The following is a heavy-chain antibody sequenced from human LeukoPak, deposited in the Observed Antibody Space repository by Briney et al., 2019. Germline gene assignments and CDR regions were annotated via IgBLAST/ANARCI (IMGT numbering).Heavy chain of an antibody. Sequence: PSQTLSLTCTVSGGSISSGGYYWSWIRQPPGKGLEWIGYIYHSGSTYYNPSLKSRVTISVDRSKNQFSLKLSSVTAADTAVYYCARCPYSNGYYYYYMDVWGKGTTVTVSS. CDR1: GGSISSGGYY. CDR2: IYHSGST. CDR3: ARCPYSNGYYYYYMDV. V-gene: IGHV4-30-2*01. D-gene: IGHD4-11*01. J-gene: IGHJ6*03.